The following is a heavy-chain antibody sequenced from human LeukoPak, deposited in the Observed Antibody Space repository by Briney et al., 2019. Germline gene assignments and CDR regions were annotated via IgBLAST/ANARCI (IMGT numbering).Heavy chain of an antibody. Sequence: SETLSLTCSVSGGSIISSSYYWGWIRQPPGKGLEWIGNIYYSGSTFYNPSMESRLTISVDKSKNQFYLRLTSVTAADTAVYYCVTPGDPEGGAFCGGDCYSEGGSFDSWGQGTLVTVSS. CDR1: GGSIISSSYY. CDR3: VTPGDPEGGAFCGGDCYSEGGSFDS. V-gene: IGHV4-39*01. CDR2: IYYSGST. D-gene: IGHD2-21*01. J-gene: IGHJ4*02.